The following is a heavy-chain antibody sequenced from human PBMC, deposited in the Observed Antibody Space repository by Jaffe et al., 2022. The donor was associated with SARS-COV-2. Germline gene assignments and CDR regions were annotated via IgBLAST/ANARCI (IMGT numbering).Heavy chain of an antibody. CDR3: ARIRMRGTTVFKAEGYYFDY. J-gene: IGHJ4*02. Sequence: QVTLKESGPVLVKPTETLTLTCTVSGFSLSNARMGVSWIRQPPGKALEWLAHIFSNDEKSYSTSLKSRLTISKDTSKSQVVLTMTNMDPVDTATYYCARIRMRGTTVFKAEGYYFDYWGQGTLVTVSS. CDR2: IFSNDEK. V-gene: IGHV2-26*01. D-gene: IGHD4-17*01. CDR1: GFSLSNARMG.